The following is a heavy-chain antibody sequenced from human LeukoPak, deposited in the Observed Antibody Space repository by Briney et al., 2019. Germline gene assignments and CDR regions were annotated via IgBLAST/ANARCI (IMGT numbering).Heavy chain of an antibody. CDR1: GFTFSHYS. J-gene: IGHJ6*02. CDR2: IGPGSSTI. CDR3: ARSQLEHPYYYGMDV. V-gene: IGHV3-48*01. Sequence: GGSLGLSCAASGFTFSHYSMTWVRQASGKGLEWVSYIGPGSSTIYHADSVKGRFTISRDDAMNSLYLQMNSLRAEDTAVYYCARSQLEHPYYYGMDVWGQGTTVTVSS. D-gene: IGHD1-1*01.